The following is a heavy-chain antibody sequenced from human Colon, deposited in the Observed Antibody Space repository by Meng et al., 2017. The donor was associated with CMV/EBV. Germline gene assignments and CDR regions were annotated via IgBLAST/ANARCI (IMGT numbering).Heavy chain of an antibody. CDR1: GGPLSSYY. D-gene: IGHD4-23*01. V-gene: IGHV4-59*01. J-gene: IGHJ3*02. CDR3: ARDGVMVAYGGNSNSFDI. Sequence: GSLRPSCTVSGGPLSSYYWNWIRQSPGKGLEWIGYIYYSGGTNYNPSLKSRVTISVDSSKNQFSLRLSSVTPADTAVYYCARDGVMVAYGGNSNSFDIWGQGTLVTVSS. CDR2: IYYSGGT.